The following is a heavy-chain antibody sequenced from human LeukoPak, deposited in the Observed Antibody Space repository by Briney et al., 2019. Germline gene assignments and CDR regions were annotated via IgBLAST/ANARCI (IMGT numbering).Heavy chain of an antibody. Sequence: ASVKVSCKASGYTFTSYGISWVRQAPGQGLEWMGWISAYNGNTNYAQKLQGRVTITADKSTSTAYMELSSLRSEDTAVYYCASSNYGDYGRYWGQGTLVTVSS. CDR2: ISAYNGNT. V-gene: IGHV1-18*01. CDR3: ASSNYGDYGRY. D-gene: IGHD4-17*01. J-gene: IGHJ4*02. CDR1: GYTFTSYG.